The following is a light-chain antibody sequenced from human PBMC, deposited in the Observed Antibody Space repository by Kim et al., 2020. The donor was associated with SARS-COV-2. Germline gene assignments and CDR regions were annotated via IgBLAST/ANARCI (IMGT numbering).Light chain of an antibody. J-gene: IGLJ2*01. CDR3: QVWDRSSDHVV. CDR1: NIGGKS. V-gene: IGLV3-21*04. CDR2: YDS. Sequence: SYELTQPPSVSVAPGKTARITCGGDNIGGKSVHWYQQRPGLAPVLVIYYDSDRPSGIPERFSASNSGNTVTLTISRAEVGDEADYFCQVWDRSSDHVVFGGGTKLTVL.